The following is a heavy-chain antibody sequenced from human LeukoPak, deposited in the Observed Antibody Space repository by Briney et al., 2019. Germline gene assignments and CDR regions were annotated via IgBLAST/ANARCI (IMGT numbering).Heavy chain of an antibody. CDR1: GGSFSGYY. CDR2: INHSGST. Sequence: SSETLSLTCAVYGGSFSGYYWSWIRQPPGKGLEWIGEINHSGSTNYNPSLKSRVTISVDTSKNQFSLKLSSVTAADTAVYYCASYHDSSGYYFSWGQGTLVTVSS. V-gene: IGHV4-34*01. J-gene: IGHJ5*02. D-gene: IGHD3-22*01. CDR3: ASYHDSSGYYFS.